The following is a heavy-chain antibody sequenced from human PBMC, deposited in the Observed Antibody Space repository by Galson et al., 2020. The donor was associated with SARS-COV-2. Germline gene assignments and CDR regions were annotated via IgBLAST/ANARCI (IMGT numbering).Heavy chain of an antibody. V-gene: IGHV4-39*07. CDR1: GGSISSSSYY. D-gene: IGHD2-2*02. J-gene: IGHJ4*02. Sequence: SETLSLTCTVSGGSISSSSYYWGWIRQPPGKGLEWIGSIYYSGSTYYNPSLKSRVTISVDTSKNQFSLKLSSVTAADTAVYYCARTHPQLLYRYFDYWGQGTLVTVSS. CDR3: ARTHPQLLYRYFDY. CDR2: IYYSGST.